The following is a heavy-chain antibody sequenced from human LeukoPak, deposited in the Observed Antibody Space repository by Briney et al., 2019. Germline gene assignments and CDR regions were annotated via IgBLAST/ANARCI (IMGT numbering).Heavy chain of an antibody. Sequence: GGSLRLSCAASGFTFSSYAMHWVRQAPGKGLEWVAVISYDGSNKYYADSVKGRFTISRDNPKNTLYLQMNSLRAEDTAVYYCARGVYQLPYFDYWGQGTLVTVSS. CDR3: ARGVYQLPYFDY. CDR2: ISYDGSNK. CDR1: GFTFSSYA. D-gene: IGHD2-2*01. V-gene: IGHV3-30*04. J-gene: IGHJ4*02.